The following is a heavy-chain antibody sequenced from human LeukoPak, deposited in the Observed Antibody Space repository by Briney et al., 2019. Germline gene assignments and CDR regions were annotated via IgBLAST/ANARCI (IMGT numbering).Heavy chain of an antibody. CDR3: ARVLEGATTRFDY. V-gene: IGHV4-34*01. CDR2: IYYSGST. Sequence: SETLSLTCAVYGGSFSGYYWGWIRQPPGKGLEWIGSIYYSGSTYYNPSFKSRVTISVDTSKNQFSLKLTSVTAADTAVYYCARVLEGATTRFDYWGQGTLVTVSS. J-gene: IGHJ4*02. D-gene: IGHD1-26*01. CDR1: GGSFSGYY.